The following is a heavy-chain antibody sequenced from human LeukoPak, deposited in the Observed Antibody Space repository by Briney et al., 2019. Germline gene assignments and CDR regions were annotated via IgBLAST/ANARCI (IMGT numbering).Heavy chain of an antibody. J-gene: IGHJ4*02. CDR2: ISYDGSNK. CDR1: GFTFSSYG. V-gene: IGHV3-30*18. D-gene: IGHD6-13*01. CDR3: AKDQAGYSSSWYPLDY. Sequence: GRSLRLSCAASGFTFSSYGMHWVRQAPGKGLEWVAVISYDGSNKYYADSVKGRFTISRDNSKNTLYLQMNSLRAEDTAVYYCAKDQAGYSSSWYPLDYWGQGTLVTVSS.